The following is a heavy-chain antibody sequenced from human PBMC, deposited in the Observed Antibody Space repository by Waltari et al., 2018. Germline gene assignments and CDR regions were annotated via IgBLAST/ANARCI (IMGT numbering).Heavy chain of an antibody. V-gene: IGHV4-38-2*02. CDR2: IFHSGGT. CDR1: GYSISSGYY. Sequence: QVQLQESGPGLVKPSETLSLTCTVSGYSISSGYYWGWIRQPPGKGLEWIGSIFHSGGTYYNPSLKSRVTISVDTSKNQFSLKLSSVTAADTAVYYCACQIGVLRPNWFDPWGQGTLVTVSS. D-gene: IGHD3-3*01. CDR3: ACQIGVLRPNWFDP. J-gene: IGHJ5*02.